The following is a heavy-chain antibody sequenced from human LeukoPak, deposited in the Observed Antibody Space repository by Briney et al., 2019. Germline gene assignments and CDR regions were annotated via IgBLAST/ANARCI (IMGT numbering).Heavy chain of an antibody. CDR2: INTDRSST. J-gene: IGHJ4*02. CDR1: GFTFSSYW. V-gene: IGHV3-74*01. D-gene: IGHD3-3*01. CDR3: ARRVDFWSGYSAFSY. Sequence: PGGSLRLSCAASGFTFSSYWMHWVRQAPGKGLVWVSRINTDRSSTSYADSVKGRFTISRDNAKNTLYLQMNSLRAEDTAVYYCARRVDFWSGYSAFSYWGQGTLVTVSS.